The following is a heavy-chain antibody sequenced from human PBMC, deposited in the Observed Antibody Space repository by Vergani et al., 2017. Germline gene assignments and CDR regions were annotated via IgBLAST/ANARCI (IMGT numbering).Heavy chain of an antibody. CDR2: IIPIIRLA. CDR1: GDIFNNYT. CDR3: ARVSPGDNSWWEPFDY. V-gene: IGHV1-69*02. D-gene: IGHD4-23*01. J-gene: IGHJ4*02. Sequence: QVHLEQSGTEVKKPGSSVKVSCKVSGDIFNNYTVTWVRQAPGHGLEWMGRIIPIIRLATSAQKFQDRVKITGDTSTNTVYMEMNNLRSEDTAVYYCARVSPGDNSWWEPFDYWGQGTLVTVSS.